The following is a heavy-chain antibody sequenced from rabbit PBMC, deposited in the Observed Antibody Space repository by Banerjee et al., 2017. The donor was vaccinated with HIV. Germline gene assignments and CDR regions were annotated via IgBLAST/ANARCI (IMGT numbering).Heavy chain of an antibody. D-gene: IGHD8-1*01. V-gene: IGHV1S47*01. CDR1: GIAFSSYG. CDR2: IYPGLGIT. Sequence: QEQLMESGGGLVQPGGSLKLSCKASGIAFSSYGISWVRQAPGKGPEWIAWIYPGLGITKYANSVKGRFTISSDNAQNTVSLQMTSLTGSDTATYFCASQGRYGGSNYYIGFNLWGPGTLVTVS. J-gene: IGHJ4*01. CDR3: ASQGRYGGSNYYIGFNL.